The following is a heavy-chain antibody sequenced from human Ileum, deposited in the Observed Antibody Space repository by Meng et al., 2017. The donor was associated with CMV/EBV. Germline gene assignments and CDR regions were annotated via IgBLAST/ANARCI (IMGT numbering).Heavy chain of an antibody. CDR3: AREKTQSYYRSRYCDY. V-gene: IGHV4-59*01. CDR1: GGSISTYY. CDR2: IFYPTST. Sequence: QVQLQESGPGLVKPSETLSLTCTVSGGSISTYYWSWFRQPPGKGLEWIGYIFYPTSTNYDPALKSRVTISLDTSNKQFSLRLSSVTAADTAIYYCAREKTQSYYRSRYCDYWGQGTLVTVSS. J-gene: IGHJ4*02. D-gene: IGHD1-26*01.